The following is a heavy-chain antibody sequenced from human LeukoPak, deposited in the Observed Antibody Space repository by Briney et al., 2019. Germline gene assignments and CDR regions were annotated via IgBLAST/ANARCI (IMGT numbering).Heavy chain of an antibody. CDR2: ISSSSSTI. CDR1: GFTFSSYS. J-gene: IGHJ6*03. CDR3: AKEYSSSPYYYYMDV. D-gene: IGHD6-6*01. Sequence: GGSLRLSCAASGFTFSSYSMNWVRQAPGKGLEWVSYISSSSSTIYYADSVKGRFTISRDNAKNSLYLQMNSLRAEDTAVYYCAKEYSSSPYYYYMDVWGKGTTVTVSS. V-gene: IGHV3-48*01.